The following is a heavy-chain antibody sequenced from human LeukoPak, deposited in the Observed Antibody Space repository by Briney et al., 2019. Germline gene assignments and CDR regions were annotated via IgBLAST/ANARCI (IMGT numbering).Heavy chain of an antibody. V-gene: IGHV3-21*01. CDR3: ARDLGSYAPDAFDI. Sequence: GGSLRLSCAASGFTFSSYSMNWVRQAPGKGLEWVSSISSSSSYIYYADSVKGRFTISRDNAKNTLYLQMNSLRAEDTAVYYCARDLGSYAPDAFDIWGQGTMVTVSS. CDR1: GFTFSSYS. CDR2: ISSSSSYI. J-gene: IGHJ3*02. D-gene: IGHD1-26*01.